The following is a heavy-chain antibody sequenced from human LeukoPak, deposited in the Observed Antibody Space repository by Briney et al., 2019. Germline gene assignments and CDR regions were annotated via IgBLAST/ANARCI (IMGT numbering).Heavy chain of an antibody. V-gene: IGHV3-21*01. Sequence: KTGGSLRLSCAASEFSVGSNYMTWVRQAPGKGLEWVSFISTSSSYIYYADSVKGRFTISRDNAKNSLYLEMNSLRAEDTAVYYCAELGITMIGGVWGKGTTVTISS. D-gene: IGHD3-10*02. CDR3: AELGITMIGGV. CDR2: ISTSSSYI. J-gene: IGHJ6*04. CDR1: EFSVGSNY.